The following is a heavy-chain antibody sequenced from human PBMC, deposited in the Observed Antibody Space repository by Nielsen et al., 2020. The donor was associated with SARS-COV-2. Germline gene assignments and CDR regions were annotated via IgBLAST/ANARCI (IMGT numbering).Heavy chain of an antibody. J-gene: IGHJ4*02. D-gene: IGHD5-18*01. CDR2: TRNKANSYTT. CDR1: GFTFSDHY. Sequence: GESLKISCAASGFTFSDHYMDWVRQAPGKGLEWVGRTRNKANSYTTEYAASVKGRFTISRDDSKNSLYLQMNSLKTEDTAVYYCARVDTAMDPDYWGQGTLVTVSS. V-gene: IGHV3-72*01. CDR3: ARVDTAMDPDY.